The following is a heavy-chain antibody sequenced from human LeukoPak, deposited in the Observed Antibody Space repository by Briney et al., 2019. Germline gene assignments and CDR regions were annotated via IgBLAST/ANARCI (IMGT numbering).Heavy chain of an antibody. J-gene: IGHJ6*02. Sequence: SKTLSLTCAVYGGSFSGYYWSWIRQPPGKGLEWIGEINHSGSTNYNPSLKSRVTISVDTSKNQFSLKLSSVTAADTAVYYCARYDYVWGYGMDVWGQGTTVTVSS. CDR3: ARYDYVWGYGMDV. CDR2: INHSGST. D-gene: IGHD3-16*01. CDR1: GGSFSGYY. V-gene: IGHV4-34*01.